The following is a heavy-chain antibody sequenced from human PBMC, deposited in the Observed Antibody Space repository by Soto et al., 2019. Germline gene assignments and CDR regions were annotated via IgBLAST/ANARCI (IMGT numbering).Heavy chain of an antibody. CDR2: IKSKTDGGTT. Sequence: GGSLRLSCAASGFTFSNAWMNWVRQAPGKGLEWVGRIKSKTDGGTTDYAAPVKGRFTISRDDSKNTLYLQMNSLKTEDTAVYYCTLCSSTSCYDDWFDPWGQGTLVTVSS. CDR1: GFTFSNAW. CDR3: TLCSSTSCYDDWFDP. V-gene: IGHV3-15*07. J-gene: IGHJ5*02. D-gene: IGHD2-2*01.